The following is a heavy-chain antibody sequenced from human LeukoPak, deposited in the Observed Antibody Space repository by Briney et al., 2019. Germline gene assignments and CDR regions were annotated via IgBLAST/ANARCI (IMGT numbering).Heavy chain of an antibody. V-gene: IGHV4-38-2*01. CDR1: GYSISSDYYSSDYY. D-gene: IGHD3-22*01. J-gene: IGHJ4*02. CDR3: ASYNSGYRFDY. Sequence: SETLSLTCAVSGYSISSDYYSSDYYWGWIRQPAGKGLEWIASLYHSGTTYYNPSLKSRVIISVDTSKNQFSLKLSSVTAADTAVYYCASYNSGYRFDYWGQGTLVTVSS. CDR2: LYHSGTT.